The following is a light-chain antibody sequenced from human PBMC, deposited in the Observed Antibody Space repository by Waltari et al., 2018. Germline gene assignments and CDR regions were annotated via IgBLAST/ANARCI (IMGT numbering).Light chain of an antibody. CDR2: KDT. CDR1: ALPQDD. CDR3: QSADTSGSWV. J-gene: IGLJ3*02. V-gene: IGLV3-25*03. Sequence: SSELTQPPSVSVSPGQTARITCPGHALPQDDAQWYQQQPGQVPVRVMYKDTERPSGIPERFSGSTSGTTVTLTIGGVQAEDEADYYCQSADTSGSWVFGGGTKLAVL.